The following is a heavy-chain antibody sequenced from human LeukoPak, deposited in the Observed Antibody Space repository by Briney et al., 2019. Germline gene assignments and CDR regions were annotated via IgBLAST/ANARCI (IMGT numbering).Heavy chain of an antibody. V-gene: IGHV1-2*06. CDR1: GYTFTGYY. J-gene: IGHJ5*02. Sequence: VASVKVSCKASGYTFTGYYMHWVRQAPGQGLEWMGRINPNSGGTNYAQKFQGRVTMTRDTSISTAYMELSRLRSDDTAVYYCARAQYYYGSGSILDWFDPWGQGTLVTVSS. CDR2: INPNSGGT. CDR3: ARAQYYYGSGSILDWFDP. D-gene: IGHD3-10*01.